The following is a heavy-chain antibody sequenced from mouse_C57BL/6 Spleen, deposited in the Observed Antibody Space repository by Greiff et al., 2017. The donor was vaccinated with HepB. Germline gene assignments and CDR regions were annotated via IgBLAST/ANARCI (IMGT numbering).Heavy chain of an antibody. CDR2: IRSKSNNYAT. D-gene: IGHD3-2*02. CDR3: VRGGSSGYSRDYAMDY. CDR1: GFSFNTYA. J-gene: IGHJ4*01. Sequence: EVQLVESGGGLVQPKGSLKLSCAASGFSFNTYAMNWVRQAPGKGLEWVARIRSKSNNYATYYADSVKDRFTISRDDSESMLYLQMNNLKTEDTAMYYCVRGGSSGYSRDYAMDYWGQGTSVTVSS. V-gene: IGHV10-1*01.